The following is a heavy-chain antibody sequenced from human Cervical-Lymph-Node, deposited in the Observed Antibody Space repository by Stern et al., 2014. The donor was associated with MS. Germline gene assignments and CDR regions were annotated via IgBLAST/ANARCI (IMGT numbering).Heavy chain of an antibody. Sequence: VQLVQSGGGLVQPGGSLRLSCVASGFDVSDKYINWVRQAPGKGLEWVSVFYAGGLTFYADSVKGRFTISRDNSKNTLFLQMSSLTAEDTALYYCARGNWNYEGMGYWGQGTLVTVSS. CDR1: GFDVSDKY. V-gene: IGHV3-66*01. D-gene: IGHD1-7*01. J-gene: IGHJ4*02. CDR2: FYAGGLT. CDR3: ARGNWNYEGMGY.